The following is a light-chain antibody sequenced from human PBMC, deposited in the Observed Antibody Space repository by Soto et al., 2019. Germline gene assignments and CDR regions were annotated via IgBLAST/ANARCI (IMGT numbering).Light chain of an antibody. J-gene: IGKJ1*01. CDR3: QQYDYSRT. V-gene: IGKV1-5*01. CDR1: QSIAAS. Sequence: DIQMTQSPSALSASVGDTVTMTCRASQSIAASLAWYQHKPGEAPKLLIYDVSSLETGVPSRFSGSGSGTEFSLTIRGLQPDDFATHYCQQYDYSRTFGQGTKVDIK. CDR2: DVS.